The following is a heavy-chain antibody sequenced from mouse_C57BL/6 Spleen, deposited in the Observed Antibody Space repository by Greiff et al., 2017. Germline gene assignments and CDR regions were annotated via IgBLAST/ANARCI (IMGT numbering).Heavy chain of an antibody. V-gene: IGHV1-81*01. CDR3: ARAPITTVASYWYFDV. CDR2: IYPRSGNT. J-gene: IGHJ1*03. CDR1: GYTFTSYG. Sequence: VQLVESGAELARPGASVKLSCKASGYTFTSYGISWVKQRTGQGLEWIGEIYPRSGNTYYNEKFKGKATLTADKSSSTAYMELRSLTSEDSAVYFCARAPITTVASYWYFDVWGTGTTVTVSS. D-gene: IGHD1-1*01.